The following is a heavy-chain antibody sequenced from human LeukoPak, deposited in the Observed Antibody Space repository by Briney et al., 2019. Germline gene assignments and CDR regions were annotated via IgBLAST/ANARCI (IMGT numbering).Heavy chain of an antibody. Sequence: GESLQISCKGSGYSFTSYWIDWVRQMPGKGLEWMGIIYPGDSDTTYSPSFQGQVTISADKSISTAYLQWSSLKASDTAMYYCARRDGYCSSTSCYADYYYGMDVWGQGTTVTVSS. CDR3: ARRDGYCSSTSCYADYYYGMDV. J-gene: IGHJ6*02. V-gene: IGHV5-51*01. CDR2: IYPGDSDT. CDR1: GYSFTSYW. D-gene: IGHD2-2*01.